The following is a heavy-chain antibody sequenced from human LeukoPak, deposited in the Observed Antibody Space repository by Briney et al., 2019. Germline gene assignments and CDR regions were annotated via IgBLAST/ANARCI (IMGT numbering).Heavy chain of an antibody. CDR1: GFTFSSNG. J-gene: IGHJ4*02. D-gene: IGHD5-24*01. CDR2: ISPNGVIT. Sequence: SGGPLSPSCAAPGFTFSSNGMNWVGQAPGKGLEWVSGISPNGVITSYADSVKGRFTISRDNSKGTVYLQMNSLRPEDTAVYYCAKDDAWLQYGNWGRGTLVTVSS. V-gene: IGHV3-23*01. CDR3: AKDDAWLQYGN.